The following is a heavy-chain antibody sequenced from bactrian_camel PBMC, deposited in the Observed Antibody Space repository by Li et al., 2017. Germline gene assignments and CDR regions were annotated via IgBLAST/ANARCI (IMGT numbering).Heavy chain of an antibody. J-gene: IGHJ6*01. D-gene: IGHD7*01. V-gene: IGHV3S53*01. CDR2: IDRDGIT. Sequence: VQLVESGGGSVQAGGSLRLSCAASRYMYDNGCMGWFRQAPGKEREGIATIDRDGITTYANSVKGRFTISKDNVENTLYLQMDALRPEDTALYYCEADLGCSYCTAGSCYPDFRYRGQGTQVTVS. CDR1: RYMYDNGC. CDR3: EADLGCSYCTAGSCYPDFRY.